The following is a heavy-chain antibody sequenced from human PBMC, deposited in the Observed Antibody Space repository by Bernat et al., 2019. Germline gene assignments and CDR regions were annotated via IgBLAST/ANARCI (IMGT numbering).Heavy chain of an antibody. D-gene: IGHD6-19*01. V-gene: IGHV3-30*18. J-gene: IGHJ4*02. CDR3: AKDLEEAVACEN. CDR1: GFTFSSYG. Sequence: QVQLVESGGGVVQPGRSLRLSCAASGFTFSSYGMPWVRQAPGKGLEWVAVISYDGSNKYYADSVKGRFTISRDNSKNTLYLQMNSLRAEDTAVYYCAKDLEEAVACENWGQGTLVTVSS. CDR2: ISYDGSNK.